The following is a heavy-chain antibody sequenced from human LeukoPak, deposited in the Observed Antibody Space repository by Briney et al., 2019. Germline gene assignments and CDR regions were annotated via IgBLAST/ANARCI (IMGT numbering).Heavy chain of an antibody. Sequence: GASVKVSCKASGYTFTSYDINWVRQATGQGLEWMGGMNPNSGNTGYAQKFQGRVTITADESTSTAYMEMSRLRSEDTAVYYCARDWVMDTAMGVWGKGTTVTISS. CDR1: GYTFTSYD. V-gene: IGHV1-8*01. J-gene: IGHJ6*04. CDR3: ARDWVMDTAMGV. CDR2: MNPNSGNT. D-gene: IGHD5-18*01.